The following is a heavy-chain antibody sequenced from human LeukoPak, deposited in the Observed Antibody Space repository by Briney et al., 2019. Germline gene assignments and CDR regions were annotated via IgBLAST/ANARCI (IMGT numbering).Heavy chain of an antibody. CDR3: ARVTKYDNSRNNYYMDV. J-gene: IGHJ6*03. CDR1: DGSTTGTRYY. Sequence: PSETLSLTCTVSDGSTTGTRYYWGWSRQTPGKGPEWIGNINYRGAVYYNPSLRSRATISLDTSKNQFPLRLTSVTAADTAVYFCARVTKYDNSRNNYYMDVWGKGTTVTVSS. CDR2: INYRGAV. D-gene: IGHD4-17*01. V-gene: IGHV4-39*06.